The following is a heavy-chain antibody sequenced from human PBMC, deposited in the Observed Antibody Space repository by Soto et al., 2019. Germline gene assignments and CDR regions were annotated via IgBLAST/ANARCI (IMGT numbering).Heavy chain of an antibody. CDR3: ARDRGVAAGTGT. V-gene: IGHV4-61*01. J-gene: IGHJ5*02. D-gene: IGHD6-13*01. CDR2: IYYSGST. Sequence: SETLSLTCTVSGGSVSSGSYYWSWIRQPPGKGLEWIGYIYYSGSTNYNPSLKSRVTISVDTSKNQFSLKLSSVTAADTAVYYCARDRGVAAGTGTWGQGTLVTVSS. CDR1: GGSVSSGSYY.